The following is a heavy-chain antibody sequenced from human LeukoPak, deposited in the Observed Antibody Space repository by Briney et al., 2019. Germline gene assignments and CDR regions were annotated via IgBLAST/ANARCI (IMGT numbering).Heavy chain of an antibody. Sequence: GGSLSLSCAASRFTFSSYGMHWVRQAPGKGLGWVAFLGYDGSNKYYADSVKGRFTISRDNSKNTLYLQMNSLRAEDTAVYYCAKVSPRGSIAARSRLDYWGQGTLVTVSS. D-gene: IGHD6-6*01. J-gene: IGHJ4*02. CDR3: AKVSPRGSIAARSRLDY. CDR1: RFTFSSYG. CDR2: LGYDGSNK. V-gene: IGHV3-30*02.